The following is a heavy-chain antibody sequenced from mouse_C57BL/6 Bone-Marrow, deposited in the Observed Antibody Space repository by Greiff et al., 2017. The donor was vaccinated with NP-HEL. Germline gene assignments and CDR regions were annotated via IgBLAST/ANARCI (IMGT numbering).Heavy chain of an antibody. CDR1: GYTFTDYN. D-gene: IGHD2-5*01. Sequence: EVQLQQSGPELVKPGASVKIPCKASGYTFTDYNMDWVKQSHGKSLEWIGDINPNNGGTIYNQKFKGKATLTVDKSSSTAYMELRSLTSGDTAVDYCARFRGSDIVTRSDYYAMDYWGQGTSVTVSS. CDR3: ARFRGSDIVTRSDYYAMDY. V-gene: IGHV1-18*01. J-gene: IGHJ4*01. CDR2: INPNNGGT.